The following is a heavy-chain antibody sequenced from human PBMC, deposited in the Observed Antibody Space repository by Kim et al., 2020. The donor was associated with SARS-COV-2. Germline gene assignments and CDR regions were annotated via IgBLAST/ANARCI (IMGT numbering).Heavy chain of an antibody. CDR3: ARPAGVCSSTSCYGIAAAGAPRGAAFDI. D-gene: IGHD2-2*01. CDR2: INHSGST. CDR1: GGSFSGYY. Sequence: SETLSLTCAVYGGSFSGYYWSWIRQPPGKGLEWIGEINHSGSTNYNPSLKSRVTISVDTSKNQFSLKLSSVTAADTAVYYCARPAGVCSSTSCYGIAAAGAPRGAAFDIWGQGTMVTVSS. J-gene: IGHJ3*02. V-gene: IGHV4-34*01.